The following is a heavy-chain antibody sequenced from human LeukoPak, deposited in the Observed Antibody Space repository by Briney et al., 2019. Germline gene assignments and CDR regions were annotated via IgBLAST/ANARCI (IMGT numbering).Heavy chain of an antibody. CDR1: GFTFSSCW. Sequence: PGGSLRLSCAASGFTFSSCWMSWVRQAPGKGLEWVANIKQDGSEKYYVDSVKGRFTISRDNAKNSLYLQMNSLRAEDTAVYYCAKGGEQVTWNFQNWGQGTLVTVSS. J-gene: IGHJ1*01. D-gene: IGHD1/OR15-1a*01. CDR2: IKQDGSEK. CDR3: AKGGEQVTWNFQN. V-gene: IGHV3-7*03.